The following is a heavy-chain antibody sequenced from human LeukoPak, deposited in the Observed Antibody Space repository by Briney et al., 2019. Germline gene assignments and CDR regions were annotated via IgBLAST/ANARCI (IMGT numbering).Heavy chain of an antibody. CDR3: ARLAWLVPY. J-gene: IGHJ4*02. CDR2: INHSGST. Sequence: SETLSLTCAVYGGSFSGYYWSWIRQPPGKGLEWIGEINHSGSTNYNLSLKSRVTISVDTSKNQFSLKLSSVTAADTAVYYCARLAWLVPYWGQGTLVTVSS. V-gene: IGHV4-34*01. D-gene: IGHD6-19*01. CDR1: GGSFSGYY.